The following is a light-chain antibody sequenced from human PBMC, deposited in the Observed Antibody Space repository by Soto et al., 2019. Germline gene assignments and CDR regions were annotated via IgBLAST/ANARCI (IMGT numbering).Light chain of an antibody. Sequence: QSVLTQPASVSGSPGQSITIFCTGTNSDVGGYDFVSWYQQHPGKAPKLLIYEVTNRPSGVSDRFFGSKSGNTASLSIYGLQAEDEADYYCSSYTSTSTLVFGGGTKLTVL. CDR1: NSDVGGYDF. CDR2: EVT. CDR3: SSYTSTSTLV. J-gene: IGLJ2*01. V-gene: IGLV2-14*01.